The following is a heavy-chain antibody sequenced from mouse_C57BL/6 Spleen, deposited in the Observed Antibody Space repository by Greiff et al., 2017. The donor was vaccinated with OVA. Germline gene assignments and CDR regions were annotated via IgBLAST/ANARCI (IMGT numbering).Heavy chain of an antibody. V-gene: IGHV1-9*01. CDR1: GYTFTGYW. Sequence: QVQLKQSGAELMKPGASVTLSCKATGYTFTGYWIEWVKQRPGHGLEWIGEILPGSGSTNDNEKFKGKATFTEDTSSNTAYMQLSSLTTEDSAIYYCASGPFDYWGQGTTLTVSS. CDR2: ILPGSGST. CDR3: ASGPFDY. J-gene: IGHJ2*01.